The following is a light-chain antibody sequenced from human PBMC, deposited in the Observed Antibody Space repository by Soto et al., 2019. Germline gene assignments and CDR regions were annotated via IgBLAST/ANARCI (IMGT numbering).Light chain of an antibody. CDR2: LGS. V-gene: IGKV2-28*01. Sequence: DIVITHSPPSLIATPLYPASIFCRSCQSILHSNGYNYFDWHLQKPGQSPQLLIYLGSNRASGVPDRFSGSGSGAHFTLNISRVEAEDVGVYYCMQALQTPITFGQGTRLEIK. CDR1: QSILHSNGYNY. J-gene: IGKJ5*01. CDR3: MQALQTPIT.